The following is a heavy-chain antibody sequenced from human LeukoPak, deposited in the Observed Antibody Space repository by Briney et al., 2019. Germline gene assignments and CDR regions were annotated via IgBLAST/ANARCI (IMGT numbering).Heavy chain of an antibody. D-gene: IGHD3-22*01. CDR1: GASISIYY. Sequence: SETLSLTCTVSGASISIYYWTWIREPPGKGLEWIGYIYYSGSTDYNPSLKSRVTISVDTSKNQFSLKLSSVTAADTAVYYCARVMGDYYDSGGYYRRSDVFDIWGQGTMLTVSS. CDR3: ARVMGDYYDSGGYYRRSDVFDI. CDR2: IYYSGST. J-gene: IGHJ3*02. V-gene: IGHV4-59*01.